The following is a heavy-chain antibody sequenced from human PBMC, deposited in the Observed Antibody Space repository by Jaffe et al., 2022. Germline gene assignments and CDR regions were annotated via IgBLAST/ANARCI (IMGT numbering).Heavy chain of an antibody. CDR2: MNPNSGNT. Sequence: QVQLVQSGAEVKKPGASVKVSCKASGYTFTSYDINWVRQATGQGLEWMGWMNPNSGNTGYAQKFQGRVTMTRNTSISTAYMELSSLRSEDTAVYYCARGPATPNYYYYYMDVWGKGTTVTVSS. CDR3: ARGPATPNYYYYYMDV. CDR1: GYTFTSYD. V-gene: IGHV1-8*01. D-gene: IGHD2-15*01. J-gene: IGHJ6*03.